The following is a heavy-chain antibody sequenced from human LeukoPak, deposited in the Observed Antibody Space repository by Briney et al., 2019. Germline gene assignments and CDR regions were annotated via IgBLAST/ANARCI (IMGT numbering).Heavy chain of an antibody. Sequence: SETLSLTCTVSGGSISSSSYYWGWIRQPPGKGLEWIGYIYYSGSTNYNPSLKSRVTISVDTSKNQFSLKLSSVTAADTAVYYCARDGGGSGHFDYWGQGTLVTVSS. CDR2: IYYSGST. V-gene: IGHV4-61*01. CDR1: GGSISSSSYY. J-gene: IGHJ4*02. CDR3: ARDGGGSGHFDY. D-gene: IGHD3-3*01.